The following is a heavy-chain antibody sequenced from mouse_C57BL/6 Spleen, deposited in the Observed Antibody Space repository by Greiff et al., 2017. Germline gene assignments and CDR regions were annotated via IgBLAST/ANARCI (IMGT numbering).Heavy chain of an antibody. Sequence: EVQLVESGPELVKPGASVKISCKASGYTFTDYYMNWVKQSHGKSLEWIGDINPNNGGTSYNQKFKGKATLTVDKSSSTAYMELRSLTSEDSAVYYCARSRLGYFDYWGQGTTLTVSS. CDR3: ARSRLGYFDY. J-gene: IGHJ2*01. CDR1: GYTFTDYY. V-gene: IGHV1-26*01. D-gene: IGHD4-1*01. CDR2: INPNNGGT.